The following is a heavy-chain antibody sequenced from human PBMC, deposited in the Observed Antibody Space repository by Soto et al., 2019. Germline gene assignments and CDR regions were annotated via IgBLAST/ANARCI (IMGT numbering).Heavy chain of an antibody. CDR2: IYHSGST. D-gene: IGHD6-13*01. CDR3: AREGDRSSWDIDY. V-gene: IGHV4-4*02. Sequence: PSETLSLTCAVSGGSISSSNWWSWVRQPPGKGLEWIGEIYHSGSTNYNPSLKSRVTISVDKSKNQFSLKLSSVTAADTAVYYCAREGDRSSWDIDYWGQGTLVTVSS. J-gene: IGHJ4*02. CDR1: GGSISSSNW.